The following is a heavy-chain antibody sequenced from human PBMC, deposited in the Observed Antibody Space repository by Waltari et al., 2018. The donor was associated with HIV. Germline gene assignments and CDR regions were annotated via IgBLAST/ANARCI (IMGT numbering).Heavy chain of an antibody. D-gene: IGHD1-26*01. CDR1: GYTFSSYA. CDR2: DSDYNGNR. CDR3: ARGGGVVVGAMFDY. J-gene: IGHJ4*02. V-gene: IGHV1-18*01. Sequence: QVQLVQSGAEVKKPGASVKVSCKASGYTFSSYAINWVRQAPGQGLEWMGWDSDYNGNRKYAQKFQGRVTMTTDKSTSTAYMELRSLRSDDTAVYYCARGGGVVVGAMFDYWGQGTLVTVSS.